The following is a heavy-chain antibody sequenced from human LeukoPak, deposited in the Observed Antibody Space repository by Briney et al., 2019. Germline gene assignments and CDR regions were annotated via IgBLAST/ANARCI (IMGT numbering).Heavy chain of an antibody. Sequence: SETLSLTCAVYGGSFSGYYWSWIRQPPGKGLEWIGEINHSGSTYYNPSLKSRVTISVDRPKNQFSLKLSSVTAADTAVYYCARVVGLNSSGWINWFDPWGQGTLVTVSS. V-gene: IGHV4-34*01. J-gene: IGHJ5*02. CDR2: INHSGST. D-gene: IGHD6-19*01. CDR1: GGSFSGYY. CDR3: ARVVGLNSSGWINWFDP.